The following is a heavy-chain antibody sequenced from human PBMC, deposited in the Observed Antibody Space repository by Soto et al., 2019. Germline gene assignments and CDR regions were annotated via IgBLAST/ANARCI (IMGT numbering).Heavy chain of an antibody. D-gene: IGHD2-15*01. CDR3: AKPPRGGTRYYYMDV. V-gene: IGHV3-23*01. CDR2: ISGSGGST. J-gene: IGHJ6*03. Sequence: EVQLLESGGGLVQPGGSLRLSCAASGFTFSSYAMSWVRQAPGKGLEWVSAISGSGGSTYYADSVQGRFTISRDNSTNTMSLQMNSLRAEDTAVYYCAKPPRGGTRYYYMDVWVKGTTVTVSS. CDR1: GFTFSSYA.